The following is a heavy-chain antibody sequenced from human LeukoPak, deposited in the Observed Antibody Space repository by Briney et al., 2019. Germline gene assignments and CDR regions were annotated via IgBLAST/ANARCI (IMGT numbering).Heavy chain of an antibody. V-gene: IGHV3-7*03. CDR3: ARSLRVRGVPDYMDV. CDR2: IKQDGSER. J-gene: IGHJ6*03. CDR1: GFTFSSYW. Sequence: GGSLRLSCAASGFTFSSYWMSWVRQAPGKGLEWVATIKQDGSERYYVDSVKGRFTISRDNAQNSLSLQMNSLRAEDTAVYYCARSLRVRGVPDYMDVWGKGTTVTISS. D-gene: IGHD3-10*01.